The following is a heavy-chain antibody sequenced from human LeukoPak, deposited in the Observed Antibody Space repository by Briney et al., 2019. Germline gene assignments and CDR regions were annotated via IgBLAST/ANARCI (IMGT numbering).Heavy chain of an antibody. J-gene: IGHJ4*02. D-gene: IGHD3-22*01. Sequence: ASVKVSCKASGYTFTGYYMHWVRQAPGQGREWMGWINPNSGGTNYAQKFQGRVTMTRDTSISTAYMELSTLRSDDTAVYYCANYDSSGYYGFDYWGQGTLVTVSS. CDR3: ANYDSSGYYGFDY. V-gene: IGHV1-2*02. CDR1: GYTFTGYY. CDR2: INPNSGGT.